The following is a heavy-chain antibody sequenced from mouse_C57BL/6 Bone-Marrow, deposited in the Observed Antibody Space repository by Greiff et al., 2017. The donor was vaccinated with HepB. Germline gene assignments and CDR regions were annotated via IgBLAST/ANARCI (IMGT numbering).Heavy chain of an antibody. V-gene: IGHV5-6*02. CDR1: GFTFSSYG. Sequence: EVMLVESGGDLVKPGGSLKLSCAASGFTFSSYGMSWVRQTPDMRLEWVATISSGGSYTYYPDSVKGRFTISRDNAKNTLYLQMSSLKSEDTAMYYCARFTGNYAMDYWGQGTSVTVSS. J-gene: IGHJ4*01. CDR2: ISSGGSYT. CDR3: ARFTGNYAMDY. D-gene: IGHD4-1*01.